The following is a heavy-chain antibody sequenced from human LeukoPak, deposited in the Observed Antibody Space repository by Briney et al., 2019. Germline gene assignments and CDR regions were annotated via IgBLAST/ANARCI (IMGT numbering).Heavy chain of an antibody. D-gene: IGHD3-16*01. Sequence: GGSLRLSCAASGFTFSRFWIYWVRHAPGKGLVWVSRINSDGSGTMYADSVKGRFTISRDNAKNTLYLQMNSLRAEDTAVYYCARVRMGDDFNPFDYWGQGTLVTVSS. CDR1: GFTFSRFW. J-gene: IGHJ4*02. CDR2: INSDGSGT. V-gene: IGHV3-74*03. CDR3: ARVRMGDDFNPFDY.